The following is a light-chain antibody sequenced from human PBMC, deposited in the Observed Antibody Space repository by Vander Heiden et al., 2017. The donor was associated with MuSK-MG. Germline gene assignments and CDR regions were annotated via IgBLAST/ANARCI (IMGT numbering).Light chain of an antibody. Sequence: IQMTQSPSSLSASVGDRVTITCQASQDINNYLNWFQQKPGTAPKLLIYDASNLETGVPSRFSGSVSGTDFTLTISSLQPEDIATYHCQQYNNLPLTFGGGTKVELK. CDR1: QDINNY. CDR2: DAS. V-gene: IGKV1-33*01. J-gene: IGKJ4*01. CDR3: QQYNNLPLT.